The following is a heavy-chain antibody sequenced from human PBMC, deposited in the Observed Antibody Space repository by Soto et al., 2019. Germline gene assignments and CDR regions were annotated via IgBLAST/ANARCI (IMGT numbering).Heavy chain of an antibody. D-gene: IGHD5-18*01. Sequence: ASVKVSCTASGYTFTVYYMHWVRQAPGQGLEWMGWINPNSGGTNYAQKFQGWVTMTRDTSISTAYMELSRLRSDDTAVYYCARDFMDTAMVSGMDVWGQGTTVTVSS. J-gene: IGHJ6*02. V-gene: IGHV1-2*04. CDR3: ARDFMDTAMVSGMDV. CDR2: INPNSGGT. CDR1: GYTFTVYY.